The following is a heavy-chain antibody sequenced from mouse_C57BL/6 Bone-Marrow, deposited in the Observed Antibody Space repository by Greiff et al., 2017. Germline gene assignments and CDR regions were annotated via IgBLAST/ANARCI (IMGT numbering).Heavy chain of an antibody. CDR2: IDPSDSYT. J-gene: IGHJ1*03. V-gene: IGHV1-50*01. CDR3: ARFRTGTSWYFDV. CDR1: GYTFTSYW. D-gene: IGHD4-1*01. Sequence: VQLQQPGAELVKPGASVKLSCKASGYTFTSYWMQWVKQRPGQGLEWIGEIDPSDSYTNYNQKFKGKATLTVDTSSSNAYMQLSSLTSEDSAVYYCARFRTGTSWYFDVWGTGTTVTVSS.